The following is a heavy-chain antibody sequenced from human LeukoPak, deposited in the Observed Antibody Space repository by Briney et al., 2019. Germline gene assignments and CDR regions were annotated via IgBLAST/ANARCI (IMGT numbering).Heavy chain of an antibody. CDR3: ARQSGSRGAFDI. D-gene: IGHD3-10*01. Sequence: KPSETLSLTCTVSGGSISRSYEYWGWIRQPPGKGLQWIGHIYYSGSIYYNPSLRSRLTISIDTSKNQFPLKLGSVTAADTAVYYCARQSGSRGAFDIWGQGTMVIVSS. CDR1: GGSISRSYEY. J-gene: IGHJ3*02. V-gene: IGHV4-39*01. CDR2: IYYSGSI.